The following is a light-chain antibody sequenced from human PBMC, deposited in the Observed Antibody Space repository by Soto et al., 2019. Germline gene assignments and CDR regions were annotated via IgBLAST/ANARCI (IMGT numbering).Light chain of an antibody. CDR3: QQYGSSPWT. V-gene: IGKV1-39*01. CDR2: AAS. J-gene: IGKJ3*01. Sequence: DIQMTQSPSSLSASVGDRVTITCRASQSISSYLHWYQQKPGKAPKLLIYAASNLQSGVPSRFSASGSGTDFTLTLNSLQPEDFAVYYCQQYGSSPWTFGPGTKVDIK. CDR1: QSISSY.